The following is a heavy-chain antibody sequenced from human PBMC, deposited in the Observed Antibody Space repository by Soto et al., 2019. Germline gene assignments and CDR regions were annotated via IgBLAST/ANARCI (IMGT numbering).Heavy chain of an antibody. CDR2: ISYDGSNK. Sequence: QVQLVESGGGVVQPGRSLRLSCAASGFTFSSYAMHWVRQAPGKGLEWVAVISYDGSNKYYADSVKGRFTISRDNSKNTLYLQMNSLRAEETAVYYGASGIVGAWLDYWGQGTLVTVSS. V-gene: IGHV3-30-3*01. D-gene: IGHD1-26*01. J-gene: IGHJ4*02. CDR3: ASGIVGAWLDY. CDR1: GFTFSSYA.